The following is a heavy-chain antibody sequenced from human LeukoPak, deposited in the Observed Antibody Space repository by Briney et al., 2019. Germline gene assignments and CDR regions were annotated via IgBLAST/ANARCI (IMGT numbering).Heavy chain of an antibody. J-gene: IGHJ4*02. V-gene: IGHV3-23*01. D-gene: IGHD3/OR15-3a*01. CDR3: AKRGRSSDC. CDR2: ISDSGGNT. CDR1: GFTFSSYA. Sequence: GGSLRLSCAASGFTFSSYAMSWVRQAPGKGLEWVSAISDSGGNTYYADAVKGRFTISRDNSKNTLYLQMNSLRAEDTAVYYCAKRGRSSDCWGEGTLVTVSS.